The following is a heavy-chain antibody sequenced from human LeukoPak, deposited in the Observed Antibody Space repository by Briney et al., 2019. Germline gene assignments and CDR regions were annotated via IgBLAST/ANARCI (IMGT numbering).Heavy chain of an antibody. V-gene: IGHV4-31*03. J-gene: IGHJ4*02. D-gene: IGHD4-11*01. CDR1: GDSMTRGGYY. CDR3: ARAVDYRNYFDY. Sequence: SETLSLTCTVSGDSMTRGGYYWSWVRQHPGKGLEWVGFIYHSGTTFYNPSLESRATISVDTSQNQFSLKLTSVTAADTAVYYCARAVDYRNYFDYWGPGTLVTVSS. CDR2: IYHSGTT.